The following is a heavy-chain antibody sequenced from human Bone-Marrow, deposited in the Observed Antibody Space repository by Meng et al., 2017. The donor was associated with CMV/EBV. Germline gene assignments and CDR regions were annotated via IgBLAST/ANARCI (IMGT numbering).Heavy chain of an antibody. D-gene: IGHD1-7*01. CDR3: AKERITGTTDYYGMDV. V-gene: IGHV3-30*02. J-gene: IGHJ6*02. CDR1: GFTFSSYG. CDR2: IRYDGSNK. Sequence: GESLKISCAASGFTFSSYGMHWVRQAPGKGLEWVAFIRYDGSNKYYADSVKGRFTISRDNSKNTLYLQMNSLRAEGTAVYYCAKERITGTTDYYGMDVWGQGTTVTVSS.